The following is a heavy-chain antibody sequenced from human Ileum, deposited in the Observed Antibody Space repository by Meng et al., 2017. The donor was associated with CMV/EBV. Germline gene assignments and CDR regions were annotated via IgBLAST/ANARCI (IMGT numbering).Heavy chain of an antibody. CDR3: VRLTGNSWLDY. V-gene: IGHV6-1*01. CDR2: TYYRSKWFN. Sequence: QVQLTQLGPGLVKTSQTLLLTCAISGDSVSSTTVTWNWIRQSPSRGLEWLGRTYYRSKWFNDYALSVRGRITINPDISKNQLSLQLNSVTPEDTAVYYCVRLTGNSWLDYWGRGTLVTVSS. J-gene: IGHJ4*02. D-gene: IGHD6-13*01. CDR1: GDSVSSTTVT.